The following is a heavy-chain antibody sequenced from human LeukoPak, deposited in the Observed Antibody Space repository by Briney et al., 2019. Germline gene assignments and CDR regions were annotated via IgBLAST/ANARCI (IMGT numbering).Heavy chain of an antibody. CDR1: GGSISSGGYY. J-gene: IGHJ5*02. CDR3: AREITIFGVVIIPGWFDP. Sequence: PSETLSLTCTVSGGSISSGGYYWSWTRQHPGKGLEWIGYIYYSGSTYYNPSLKSRVTISVDTSKNQFSLKLSSVTAADTAVYYCAREITIFGVVIIPGWFDPWGQGTLVTVSS. D-gene: IGHD3-3*01. CDR2: IYYSGST. V-gene: IGHV4-31*03.